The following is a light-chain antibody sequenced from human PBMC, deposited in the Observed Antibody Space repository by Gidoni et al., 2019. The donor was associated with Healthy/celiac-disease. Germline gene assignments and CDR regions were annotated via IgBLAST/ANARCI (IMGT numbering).Light chain of an antibody. Sequence: EILLTQSPATLSVSLGEGLTLSCRASQTVRNDVAWYQQRPGQPPRLVIHGISTRAPAVPARFSGSGSGTEFTLTISALQSEDFADYYCQQYDTWFAITFGQGSRVEIK. CDR1: QTVRND. V-gene: IGKV3-15*01. CDR3: QQYDTWFAIT. CDR2: GIS. J-gene: IGKJ5*01.